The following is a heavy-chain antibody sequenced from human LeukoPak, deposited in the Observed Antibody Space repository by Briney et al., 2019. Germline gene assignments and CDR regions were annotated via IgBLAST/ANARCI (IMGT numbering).Heavy chain of an antibody. J-gene: IGHJ4*02. CDR1: GYTFTSYG. D-gene: IGHD6-13*01. Sequence: GASVKVSCKASGYTFTSYGISWVRQAPGQGLEWMGWISGYNGNTNYAQKLQGRVTMTTDTSTSIAYMELRSLRSDDTAVYYCARDLAVGTIDYWGQGTLVTVSS. V-gene: IGHV1-18*01. CDR2: ISGYNGNT. CDR3: ARDLAVGTIDY.